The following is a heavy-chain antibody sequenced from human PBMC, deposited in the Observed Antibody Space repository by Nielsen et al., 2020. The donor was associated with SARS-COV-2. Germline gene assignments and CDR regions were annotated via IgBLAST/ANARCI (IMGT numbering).Heavy chain of an antibody. V-gene: IGHV1-2*06. CDR2: VNPNSGAT. CDR1: GYTFTGHY. D-gene: IGHD3-10*01. J-gene: IGHJ5*02. CDR3: ARVRSSSGIWFDP. Sequence: ASVKVSCKASGYTFTGHYMHWMRQAPGRGPEWLGRVNPNSGATNYAQKFQGRVTLTRDASINTTYMELTRLTSDDTAVYYCARVRSSSGIWFDPWGQGTLVVVSS.